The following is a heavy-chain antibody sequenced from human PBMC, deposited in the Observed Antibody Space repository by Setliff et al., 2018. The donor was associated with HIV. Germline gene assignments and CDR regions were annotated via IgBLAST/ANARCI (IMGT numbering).Heavy chain of an antibody. CDR3: ARRRAVGGPTKFDS. V-gene: IGHV1-46*01. CDR1: GYTFTGYY. D-gene: IGHD6-19*01. Sequence: ASVKVSCKASGYTFTGYYMHWVRQAPGQGLEWMGIINPSGGSTSYAQKFQGRVTITADTSTDTAYMELSSLRSEDTAVYYCARRRAVGGPTKFDSWGQGTLVTVSS. J-gene: IGHJ4*02. CDR2: INPSGGST.